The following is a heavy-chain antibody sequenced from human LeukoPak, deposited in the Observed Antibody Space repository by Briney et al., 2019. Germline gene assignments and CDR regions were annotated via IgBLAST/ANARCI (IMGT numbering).Heavy chain of an antibody. Sequence: SETLSLTCTVSGGSISSSPYYWGWIRQPPGKGLEWIGSIYYSGTTHYNPSLESRVTISVDTSKNQFSLKLSSVTAADTAVYYCATHGSGSYPAYMDVWGKGTTVTISS. J-gene: IGHJ6*03. V-gene: IGHV4-39*07. CDR1: GGSISSSPYY. CDR2: IYYSGTT. D-gene: IGHD3-10*01. CDR3: ATHGSGSYPAYMDV.